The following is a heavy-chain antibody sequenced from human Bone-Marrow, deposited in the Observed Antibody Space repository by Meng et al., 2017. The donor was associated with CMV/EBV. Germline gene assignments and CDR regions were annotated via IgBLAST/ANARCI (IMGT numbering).Heavy chain of an antibody. CDR3: AFLDGFGEFTSDYYYYGMDV. CDR1: GASISSYY. CDR2: IYYSGST. V-gene: IGHV4-59*01. Sequence: SETLSLTCTVSGASISSYYWSWIRQPPGKGLEWIGYIYYSGSTNYNPSLKSRVAISVDTSKNQLSLKLNSVTTADTAVYYCAFLDGFGEFTSDYYYYGMDVWGQGTTVTVSS. J-gene: IGHJ6*02. D-gene: IGHD3-10*01.